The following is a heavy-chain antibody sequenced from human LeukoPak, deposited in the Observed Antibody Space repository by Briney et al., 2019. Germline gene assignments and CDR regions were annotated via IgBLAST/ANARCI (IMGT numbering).Heavy chain of an antibody. D-gene: IGHD1-26*01. J-gene: IGHJ4*02. V-gene: IGHV4-59*01. CDR1: GGSISSYY. CDR3: ARSGIVGTSDY. Sequence: NSSETLSLTCTVSGGSISSYYWSWIRQPPGKGLEWIGYIYYSGSTNYNPSLKSRVTISVDTSKNQFSLKLSSVTAADTAVYYCARSGIVGTSDYWGQGTLVTVSS. CDR2: IYYSGST.